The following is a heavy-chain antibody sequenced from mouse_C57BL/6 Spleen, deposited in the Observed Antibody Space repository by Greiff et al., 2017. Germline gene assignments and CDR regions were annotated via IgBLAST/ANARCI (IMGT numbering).Heavy chain of an antibody. D-gene: IGHD1-1*01. J-gene: IGHJ1*03. CDR2: IDPSDSET. Sequence: QVQLKQPGAELVRPGSSVKLSCKASGYTFTSYWMHWVKQRPIQGLEWIGNIDPSDSETHYNQKFKDKATLTVDKSSSTAYMQLSSLTSEDSAVYYCARTTVVDWYFDVWGTGTTVTVSS. CDR1: GYTFTSYW. CDR3: ARTTVVDWYFDV. V-gene: IGHV1-52*01.